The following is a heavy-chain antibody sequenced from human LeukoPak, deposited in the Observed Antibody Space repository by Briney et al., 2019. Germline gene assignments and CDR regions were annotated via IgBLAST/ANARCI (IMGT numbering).Heavy chain of an antibody. D-gene: IGHD3-16*02. J-gene: IGHJ6*03. Sequence: AETLSLTCTVSGGSISTYYWSWIRQPPGKGLEWIGYIYTSGSTNYNPSLMSRVTISLDTSKTQFSLKLSSVTAADTAVYYCVSQYYYYYMDVWGKGTTVTVSS. CDR3: VSQYYYYYMDV. V-gene: IGHV4-4*09. CDR2: IYTSGST. CDR1: GGSISTYY.